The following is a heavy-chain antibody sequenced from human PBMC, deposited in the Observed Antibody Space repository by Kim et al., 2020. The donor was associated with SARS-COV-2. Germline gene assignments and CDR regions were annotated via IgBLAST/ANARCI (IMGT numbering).Heavy chain of an antibody. J-gene: IGHJ6*02. CDR2: ISSSSSTV. CDR3: ERGNSMDV. CDR1: GLTFSIYS. V-gene: IGHV3-48*02. Sequence: GGSLRHSCAASGLTFSIYSMNGVRQAPGKGLEWVSNISSSSSTVSYADSVKGRSTISRDNAKNSLYLHMDSLRDEDTAVYYCERGNSMDVWGQGTTVTVS.